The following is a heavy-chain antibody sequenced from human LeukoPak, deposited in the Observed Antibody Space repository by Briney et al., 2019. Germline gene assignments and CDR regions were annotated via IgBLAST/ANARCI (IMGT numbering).Heavy chain of an antibody. V-gene: IGHV1-69*13. CDR2: IIPIFGTA. CDR3: ARDNAPGYCSSTSCYFSRDWFDP. CDR1: GGTFSSYA. D-gene: IGHD2-2*01. J-gene: IGHJ5*02. Sequence: SVKVSCKASGGTFSSYAISWVRQAPGQGLEWMGGIIPIFGTANYAQKFQGRVTITADEPTSTAYMELSSLRSEDTAVYYCARDNAPGYCSSTSCYFSRDWFDPWGQGTLVTVSS.